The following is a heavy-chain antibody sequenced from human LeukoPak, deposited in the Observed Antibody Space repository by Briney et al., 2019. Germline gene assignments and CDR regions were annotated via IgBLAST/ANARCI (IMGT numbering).Heavy chain of an antibody. CDR2: ISSSSNYI. CDR1: GFTFSSYF. CDR3: ARGGSRVTTIHMFDY. Sequence: GESLRLSCAASGFTFSSYFMSWVRQAPGKGLEWVSSISSSSNYIYYADSVKGRLTISRDNAKNSLYLQMNSLRAEDTAVYYCARGGSRVTTIHMFDYWGQGTLVTVSS. J-gene: IGHJ4*02. V-gene: IGHV3-21*01. D-gene: IGHD5-12*01.